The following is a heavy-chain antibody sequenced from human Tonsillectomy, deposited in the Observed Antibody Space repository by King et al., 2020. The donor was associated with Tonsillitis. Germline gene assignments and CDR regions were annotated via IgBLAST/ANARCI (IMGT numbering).Heavy chain of an antibody. CDR1: GFTFNTYA. CDR2: INNVGSHI. J-gene: IGHJ3*01. V-gene: IGHV3-21*01. D-gene: IGHD2-15*01. CDR3: ARPYCSGGRCYQRNDAFDL. Sequence: VQLVESGGGLVKPGGSLRLSCTASGFTFNTYAMTWVRQAPGKGLEWICSINNVGSHIYYADSVCGRFTISRDNAKNSLFLQMNSLRAEDAAVYSCARPYCSGGRCYQRNDAFDLWGRGTLVTVSS.